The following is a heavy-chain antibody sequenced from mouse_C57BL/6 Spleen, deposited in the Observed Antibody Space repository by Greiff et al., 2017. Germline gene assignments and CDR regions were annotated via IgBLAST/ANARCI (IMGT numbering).Heavy chain of an antibody. J-gene: IGHJ4*01. CDR3: ARHEDYVHARDY. CDR2: FYPGSGRI. Sequence: VQLQQSGAELVKPGASVKLSCKASGYTFTEYTIHWVKQRSGQGLEWIGWFYPGSGRITYNENFKDKATLTADKSSSTVYMELSRLTSEDSAVYFCARHEDYVHARDYWGQGTSVTVSS. CDR1: GYTFTEYT. D-gene: IGHD1-1*01. V-gene: IGHV1-62-2*01.